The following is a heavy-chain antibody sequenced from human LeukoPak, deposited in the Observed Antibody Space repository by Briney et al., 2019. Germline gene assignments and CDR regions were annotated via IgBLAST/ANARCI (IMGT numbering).Heavy chain of an antibody. J-gene: IGHJ4*02. CDR3: TKEGTSGWVPNF. D-gene: IGHD6-19*01. CDR2: MNPKNGDT. Sequence: VASVKVSCKASGHIFTDFYIHWVRQAPGQGLEWMGWMNPKNGDTDIAQKFRGWVTMTRDTSITTAYLDLTRLTSDDTAVYYCTKEGTSGWVPNFWGPGTLVTVSS. CDR1: GHIFTDFY. V-gene: IGHV1-2*04.